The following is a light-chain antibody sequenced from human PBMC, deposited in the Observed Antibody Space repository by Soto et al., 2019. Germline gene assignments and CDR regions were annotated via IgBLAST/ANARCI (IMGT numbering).Light chain of an antibody. Sequence: QSALTQPPSASGTPGQRGTISCSGSSSNIGSNTVNWYQQLPGTAPKLLIYSNSERPSGVPDRFSGSKSGTSASLAISGLQSEDEADFYCAAWDDSLNAYVIGTGTKVTVL. CDR2: SNS. J-gene: IGLJ1*01. V-gene: IGLV1-44*01. CDR3: AAWDDSLNAYV. CDR1: SSNIGSNT.